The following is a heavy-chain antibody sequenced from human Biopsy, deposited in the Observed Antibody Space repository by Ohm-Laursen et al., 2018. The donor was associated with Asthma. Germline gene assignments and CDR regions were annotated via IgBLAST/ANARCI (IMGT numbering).Heavy chain of an antibody. Sequence: GSLRLSCAASAFTFSSYNFHWVRQAPGKGLEWVSRITSTSSYTFYADSVKGRFTISRDNARNSLYLQMINLRAEDTAVYYCAREGESSYGLRSPNFDVWGQGTMVTVSS. V-gene: IGHV3-21*01. CDR1: AFTFSSYN. CDR3: AREGESSYGLRSPNFDV. CDR2: ITSTSSYT. D-gene: IGHD5-18*01. J-gene: IGHJ3*01.